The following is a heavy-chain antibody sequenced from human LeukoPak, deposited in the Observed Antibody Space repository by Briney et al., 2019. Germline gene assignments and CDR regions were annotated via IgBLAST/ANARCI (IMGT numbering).Heavy chain of an antibody. D-gene: IGHD1-26*01. Sequence: GGSLRLSCATSGFTVSRNYMNWVRQAPGKGLEWVSVIYSGGDTYYAASVKGRFTISRDISKNTVYLQMNSLRAEDTAMYYCARSWDERLNFDYWGQGTLVTVSS. CDR2: IYSGGDT. V-gene: IGHV3-66*02. CDR1: GFTVSRNY. J-gene: IGHJ4*02. CDR3: ARSWDERLNFDY.